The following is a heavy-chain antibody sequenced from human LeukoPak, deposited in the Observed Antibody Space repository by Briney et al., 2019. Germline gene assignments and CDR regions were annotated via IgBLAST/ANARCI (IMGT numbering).Heavy chain of an antibody. V-gene: IGHV1-46*01. D-gene: IGHD1-26*01. J-gene: IGHJ3*02. CDR2: INPSGGSR. CDR3: ARGSIVGAKTLGFGAFDI. Sequence: ASVKVSCKASGYTFTSYYMHWVRQAPGQGLEWMGIINPSGGSRSYAQKFQGRVTMTRDTSTSTVYMELSSLRSEDTAVYCCARGSIVGAKTLGFGAFDIWGQGTMVTVSS. CDR1: GYTFTSYY.